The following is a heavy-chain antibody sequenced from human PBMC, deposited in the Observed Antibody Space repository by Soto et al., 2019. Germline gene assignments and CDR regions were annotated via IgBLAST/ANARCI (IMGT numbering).Heavy chain of an antibody. D-gene: IGHD3-22*01. Sequence: SETLSLTCAVYGGSFSGYYWSWIRQPPGKGLEWIGEINHSGSTNYNPSLKSRVTISVDTSKNQFSLKLSSVTAADTAVYYCARTLYYYDSSGYYFDYYYGMDVWGQGATVTAP. V-gene: IGHV4-34*01. J-gene: IGHJ6*02. CDR1: GGSFSGYY. CDR3: ARTLYYYDSSGYYFDYYYGMDV. CDR2: INHSGST.